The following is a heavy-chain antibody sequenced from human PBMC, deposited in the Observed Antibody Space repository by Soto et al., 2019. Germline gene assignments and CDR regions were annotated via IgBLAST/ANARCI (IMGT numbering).Heavy chain of an antibody. CDR2: ISSSGSTI. V-gene: IGHV3-48*03. J-gene: IGHJ6*02. CDR3: AREAAAGNYYYGVDV. CDR1: GFTFSSYE. D-gene: IGHD6-13*01. Sequence: PGGSLRLSCAASGFTFSSYEMNWVRQAPGKGLEWVSYISSSGSTIYYADSVKGRFTISRDNAKNSLYLQMNSLRAEDTAVYYCAREAAAGNYYYGVDVWGQGTTVTVSS.